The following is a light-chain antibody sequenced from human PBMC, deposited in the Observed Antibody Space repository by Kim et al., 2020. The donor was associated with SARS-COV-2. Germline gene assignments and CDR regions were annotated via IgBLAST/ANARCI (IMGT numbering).Light chain of an antibody. Sequence: WINICFNETSSDFGGYKSVSWDQRHPGKAAQPLIYEVNNQPSVVSNRFSDSKSGNTASLTIFGLQTEDEADYYCSSYTSSSTPGVFGGGTQLTVL. J-gene: IGLJ2*01. V-gene: IGLV2-14*01. CDR2: EVN. CDR3: SSYTSSSTPGV. CDR1: SSDFGGYKS.